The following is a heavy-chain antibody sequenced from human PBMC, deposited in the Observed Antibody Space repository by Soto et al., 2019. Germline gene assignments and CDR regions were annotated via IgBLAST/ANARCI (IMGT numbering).Heavy chain of an antibody. V-gene: IGHV4-4*02. CDR3: ARIGGYHGPLDY. Sequence: SETLSLTCAVSGGSISSSNWWSWVRQPPGRGLEWIGYTYHRGSTNYSPSLKSRVAISLDTSENQFSLKVNSVTAADTAVYYCARIGGYHGPLDYWGQGTPVTVS. J-gene: IGHJ4*02. CDR1: GGSISSSNW. CDR2: TYHRGST. D-gene: IGHD6-25*01.